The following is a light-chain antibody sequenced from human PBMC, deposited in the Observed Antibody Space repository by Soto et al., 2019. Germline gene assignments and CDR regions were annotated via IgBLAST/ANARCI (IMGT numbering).Light chain of an antibody. CDR2: AAS. CDR1: QGIRND. J-gene: IGKJ1*01. V-gene: IGKV1-6*01. Sequence: AIQMTQSPSSLSASVGDRVTITCRASQGIRNDLGWYQQKPGKAPKLLIYAASSLQSGVPSRFSGSGSGTDFTLTISSLEPEDFAVYYCQQRASWLRTFGQGTKVDIK. CDR3: QQRASWLRT.